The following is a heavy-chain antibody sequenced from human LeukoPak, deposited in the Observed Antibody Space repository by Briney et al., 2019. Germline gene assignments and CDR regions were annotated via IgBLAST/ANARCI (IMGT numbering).Heavy chain of an antibody. J-gene: IGHJ4*02. V-gene: IGHV3-48*01. Sequence: GGSLRLSCAASGFPFSSYSTNWVRQAPGEGLEWVSYISSSRTTSYADSVKGRFTISRDNAKNSLYLQMNSLRAEDTAVYYCARDLEGSGSFYRPSYDYWGQGTLVTVSS. CDR3: ARDLEGSGSFYRPSYDY. CDR2: ISSSRTT. CDR1: GFPFSSYS. D-gene: IGHD3-10*01.